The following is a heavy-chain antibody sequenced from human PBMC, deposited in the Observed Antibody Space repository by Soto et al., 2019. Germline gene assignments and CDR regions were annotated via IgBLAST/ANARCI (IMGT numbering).Heavy chain of an antibody. CDR3: ASKQLVLGGATNSDY. Sequence: SETLSLTCTVSGGSISSSSYYWGWIRQPPGKGLEWIGSIYYSGSTYYNPSLKGRVTISVDTSKNQFSLKLSSVTAADTAVYYCASKQLVLGGATNSDYWGQGTLVTVSS. J-gene: IGHJ4*02. V-gene: IGHV4-39*01. CDR1: GGSISSSSYY. D-gene: IGHD6-6*01. CDR2: IYYSGST.